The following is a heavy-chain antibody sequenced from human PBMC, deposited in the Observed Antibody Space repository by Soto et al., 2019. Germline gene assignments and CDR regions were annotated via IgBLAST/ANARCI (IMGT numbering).Heavy chain of an antibody. Sequence: SVKVSCKASGFTFTSSAVQWVRQARGQRLEWIGWIVVGSGNTNYAQKFQERVTITRDMSTSTAYMEPSSLRSEDTAVYYCAADSEGGYYYYYGMDVWGQGTTVTVSS. CDR1: GFTFTSSA. J-gene: IGHJ6*02. CDR2: IVVGSGNT. CDR3: AADSEGGYYYYYGMDV. V-gene: IGHV1-58*01.